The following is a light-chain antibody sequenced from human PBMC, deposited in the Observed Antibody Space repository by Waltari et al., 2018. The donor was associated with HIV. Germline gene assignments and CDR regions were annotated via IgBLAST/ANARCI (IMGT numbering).Light chain of an antibody. J-gene: IGLJ3*02. V-gene: IGLV4-69*01. CDR3: QTWENGPKV. CDR1: SGHSRYD. Sequence: QLVLPPSPSASASLGASVKLTCTQSSGHSRYDIAWHQQQPEKGPRYLMKVNSDGSHNKGDGIPDRFSGSSSGAERYLTISSLQSDDEADYYCQTWENGPKVFGGGTKLTVV. CDR2: VNSDGSH.